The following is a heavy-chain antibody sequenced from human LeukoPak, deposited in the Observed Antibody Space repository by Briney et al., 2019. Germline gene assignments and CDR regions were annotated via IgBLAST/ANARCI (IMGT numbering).Heavy chain of an antibody. V-gene: IGHV3-23*01. D-gene: IGHD3-9*01. J-gene: IGHJ4*02. CDR3: AKDSGVSDIHVFDY. CDR2: ISGSGMST. Sequence: GGSLRLSCAASAFTFSSYAMSWVRQAPGKGLEWVSGISGSGMSTYYADSVKGRFTISRDNSKNTLYLQMNSPRVEDTAVYYCAKDSGVSDIHVFDYWGQGTLVTVSS. CDR1: AFTFSSYA.